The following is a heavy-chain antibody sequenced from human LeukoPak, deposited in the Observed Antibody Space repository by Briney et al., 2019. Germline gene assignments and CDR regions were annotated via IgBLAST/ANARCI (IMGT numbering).Heavy chain of an antibody. V-gene: IGHV4-61*10. J-gene: IGHJ4*02. Sequence: SETLSLTCTVSGGSISSGSYYWSWIRQPAGKGLEWIGYIYYSGSTNYNPSLKSRVTISVDTSKNQFSLKLSSVTAAHTAVYYCAREGQGGFDYWGQGTLVTVSS. CDR3: AREGQGGFDY. D-gene: IGHD3-16*01. CDR2: IYYSGST. CDR1: GGSISSGSYY.